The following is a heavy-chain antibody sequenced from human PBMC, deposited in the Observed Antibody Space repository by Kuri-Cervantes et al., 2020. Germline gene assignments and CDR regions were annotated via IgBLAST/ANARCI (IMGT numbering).Heavy chain of an antibody. CDR3: ATYCSSTSCYENNDAFDI. V-gene: IGHV1-18*01. CDR1: GYTFTSYD. J-gene: IGHJ3*02. D-gene: IGHD2-2*01. Sequence: ASVKVSCKASGYTFTSYDINWVRQATGQGLEWMGWVSAYNGNTNYAQKLQGRVTMTTDTSTSTAYMELRSLRSDDTAVYYCATYCSSTSCYENNDAFDIWGQGTMVTVSS. CDR2: VSAYNGNT.